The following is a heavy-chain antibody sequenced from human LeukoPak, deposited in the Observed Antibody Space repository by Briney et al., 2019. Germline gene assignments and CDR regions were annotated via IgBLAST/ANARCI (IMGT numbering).Heavy chain of an antibody. Sequence: ASVKVSCKASGYTFTDYYIHWVRQAPGQGLEWMGWINHISGGTEYAQKFQGRVTMTRDTSMSTFYMELSSLRSDDTALYYCARDPVRRDGYNLDYWGQGTLVTVSS. CDR1: GYTFTDYY. CDR3: ARDPVRRDGYNLDY. J-gene: IGHJ4*02. CDR2: INHISGGT. V-gene: IGHV1-2*02. D-gene: IGHD5-24*01.